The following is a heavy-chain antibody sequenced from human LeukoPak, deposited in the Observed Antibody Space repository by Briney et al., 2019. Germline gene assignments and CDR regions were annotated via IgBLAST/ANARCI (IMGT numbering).Heavy chain of an antibody. J-gene: IGHJ4*02. V-gene: IGHV3-74*01. D-gene: IGHD3-3*01. Sequence: GGSLRLSCAASGFTFSDFWMHRVRQAPGKGLVWVSRINSGGTVTNYADSVKGRLTISRDNAKNTLYLQMNSLRAEDTAVYYCARVPDDFWSGHFDYWGQGTLVTVSS. CDR3: ARVPDDFWSGHFDY. CDR1: GFTFSDFW. CDR2: INSGGTVT.